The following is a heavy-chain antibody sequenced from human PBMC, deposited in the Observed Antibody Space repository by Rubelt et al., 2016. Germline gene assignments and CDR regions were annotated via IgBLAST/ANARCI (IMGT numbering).Heavy chain of an antibody. D-gene: IGHD2-15*01. V-gene: IGHV1-2*02. J-gene: IGHJ4*02. Sequence: NPNSGGTNYAQKFQGRVTMTRDTSISTAYMELSRLRSDDTAVYYCARAATMTSFDYWGQGTLVTVSS. CDR3: ARAATMTSFDY. CDR2: NPNSGGT.